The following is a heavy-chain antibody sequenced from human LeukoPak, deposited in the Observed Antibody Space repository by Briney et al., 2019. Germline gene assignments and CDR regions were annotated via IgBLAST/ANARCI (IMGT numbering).Heavy chain of an antibody. CDR3: ARDISYTAFDI. D-gene: IGHD3-16*02. Sequence: GGSLRLSCAASGFTFTACTINWVRQAPGKRLEWVSSIGSGNYIYYADSMKGRFTISRDNPKNSVYLQMNSLRADDTAVYYCARDISYTAFDIWGQGTMVTVSS. J-gene: IGHJ3*02. CDR1: GFTFTACT. V-gene: IGHV3-21*01. CDR2: IGSGNYI.